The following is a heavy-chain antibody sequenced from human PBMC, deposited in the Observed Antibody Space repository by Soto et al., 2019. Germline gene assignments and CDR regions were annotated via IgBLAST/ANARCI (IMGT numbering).Heavy chain of an antibody. CDR2: VASKPEGYTT. CDR3: ASTRTDGY. D-gene: IGHD3-3*01. Sequence: GGSLRLSCAASGFTFSDSAIHWVRQAPGKGLEWVGRVASKPEGYTTTYGASVKGRFIISRDDSQNTAYLQMNSLRAEDTAVYYCASTRTDGYWGQGT. CDR1: GFTFSDSA. V-gene: IGHV3-73*01. J-gene: IGHJ4*02.